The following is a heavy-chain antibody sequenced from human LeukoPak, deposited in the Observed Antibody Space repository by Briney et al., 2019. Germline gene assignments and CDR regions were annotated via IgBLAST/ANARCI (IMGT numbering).Heavy chain of an antibody. V-gene: IGHV3-21*03. J-gene: IGHJ3*01. CDR3: ARETGFADAFDF. CDR1: GFKFSVDT. Sequence: PGGSLRLACAASGFKFSVDTMNWVRQAPGSGLQWVSRITGTGSQLDDVEYADSVRGRFTISRDNGKDSLFLEMRGLRVEDTGIYFCARETGFADAFDFWGRGTLVTVSS. CDR2: ITGTGSQLDDV.